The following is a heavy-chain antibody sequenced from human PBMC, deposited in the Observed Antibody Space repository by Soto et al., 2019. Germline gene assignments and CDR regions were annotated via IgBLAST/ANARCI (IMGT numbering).Heavy chain of an antibody. D-gene: IGHD6-13*01. CDR2: MNPNSGNT. CDR1: GYTFTSYD. V-gene: IGHV1-8*01. Sequence: ASVKVSCKASGYTFTSYDINWVRQATGQGLEWMGWMNPNSGNTGYAQKFQGSVTMTRNTSISTAYMELSSLRSEDTAVYYGARRYSSSPNDAFDIWGQGTMVTVSS. J-gene: IGHJ3*02. CDR3: ARRYSSSPNDAFDI.